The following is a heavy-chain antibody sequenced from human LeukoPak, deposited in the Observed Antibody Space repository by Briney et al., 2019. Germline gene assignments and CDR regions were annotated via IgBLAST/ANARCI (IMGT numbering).Heavy chain of an antibody. CDR3: ARIGWPYYYYYYMDV. Sequence: ASVKVSCKASGYTFTGYYMHRVRQAPGQGLEWMGWINPNSGGTNYAQKFQGRVTMTRDTSISTAYMELSRLRSDDTAVYYCARIGWPYYYYYYMDVWGKGTTVTVSS. V-gene: IGHV1-2*02. J-gene: IGHJ6*03. D-gene: IGHD6-19*01. CDR1: GYTFTGYY. CDR2: INPNSGGT.